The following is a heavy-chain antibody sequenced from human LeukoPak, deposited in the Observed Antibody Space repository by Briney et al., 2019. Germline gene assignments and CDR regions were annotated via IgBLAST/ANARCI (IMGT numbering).Heavy chain of an antibody. Sequence: ASVKVSCKASGGTFSSYPVSWVRQAPGQGLEWMGRIIPLFGTANYAQKFEGRVTISADEPTGAAYMELTSLRSEDTAVYYCTRDSWSQIDYYYYMDVWGQGTTVTVSS. D-gene: IGHD2-8*02. CDR3: TRDSWSQIDYYYYMDV. CDR2: IIPLFGTA. CDR1: GGTFSSYP. V-gene: IGHV1-69*13. J-gene: IGHJ6*03.